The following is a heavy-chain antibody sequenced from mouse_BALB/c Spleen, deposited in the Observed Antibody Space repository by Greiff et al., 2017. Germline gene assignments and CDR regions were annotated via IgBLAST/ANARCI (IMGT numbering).Heavy chain of an antibody. CDR1: GFNIKDTY. CDR2: IDPANGNT. J-gene: IGHJ2*01. CDR3: ARGTNWGPDY. D-gene: IGHD4-1*01. V-gene: IGHV14-3*02. Sequence: EVQLQQSGAELVKPGASVKLSCTASGFNIKDTYMHWVKQKPEQGLEWIGRIDPANGNTKYDPKFQGKAPITADTSTNTAYLQLSSLTSEDTAVYYCARGTNWGPDYWGQGTTLTVSA.